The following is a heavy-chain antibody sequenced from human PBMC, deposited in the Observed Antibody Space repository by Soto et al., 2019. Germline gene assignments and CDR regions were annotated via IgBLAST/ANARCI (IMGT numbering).Heavy chain of an antibody. J-gene: IGHJ4*02. Sequence: QVQLVQSGAEVKKPGASVKVSCKTSGYTFTTYGISWVRQAPGQGLEWMGWFSPYNGNTKYAQKLQGRVTMTADTPTSTAYMALRSLTSHDTAVYYCPRGWLGDFVYYFDSWGQGTLVTVSS. CDR1: GYTFTTYG. D-gene: IGHD3-10*01. CDR2: FSPYNGNT. CDR3: PRGWLGDFVYYFDS. V-gene: IGHV1-18*01.